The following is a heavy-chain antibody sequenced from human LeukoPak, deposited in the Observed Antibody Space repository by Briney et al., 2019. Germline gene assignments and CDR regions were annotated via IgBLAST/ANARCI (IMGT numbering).Heavy chain of an antibody. CDR1: GDSISSSNSY. CDR2: IYYSGNT. CDR3: ARDMGQYCSGGSCYSNYYYYYMDV. V-gene: IGHV4-39*02. D-gene: IGHD2-15*01. Sequence: SETLSLTCTVSGDSISSSNSYWGWIRQPPGKGLEWIGSIYYSGNTYYNASLKSRVTISVDTSKNQFSLKLTSVTAADTAVYYCARDMGQYCSGGSCYSNYYYYYMDVWGKGTTVTISS. J-gene: IGHJ6*03.